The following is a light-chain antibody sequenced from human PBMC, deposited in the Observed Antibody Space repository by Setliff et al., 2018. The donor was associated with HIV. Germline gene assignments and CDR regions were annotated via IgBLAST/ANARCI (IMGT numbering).Light chain of an antibody. J-gene: IGLJ2*01. CDR1: SSDVGGYTY. CDR2: DVS. V-gene: IGLV2-11*01. CDR3: CSYAGSFTWV. Sequence: QSVLTQPRSVSGSRGQSVTISCTGSSSDVGGYTYVSWYQQHPGKSPKLMIYDVSKRPSGVPDRVSGSKSGNTASLTISGLQAEDEADYYCCSYAGSFTWVFGGGTK.